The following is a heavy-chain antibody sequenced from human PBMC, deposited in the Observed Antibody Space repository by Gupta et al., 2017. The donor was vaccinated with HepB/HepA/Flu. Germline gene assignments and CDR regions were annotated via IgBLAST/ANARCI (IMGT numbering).Heavy chain of an antibody. V-gene: IGHV3-7*01. CDR1: GFTFSSYW. Sequence: EVQLVESGGGLVQPGGSLRLSWAAPGFTFSSYWMSWVRQAPGKGLEWVANIKQDGSEKYYVDSVKGRFTISRDNAKNSLYLQMNSLRAEDTAVYYCARDKPLSRNDILTGHNWFDPWGQGTLVTVSS. CDR3: ARDKPLSRNDILTGHNWFDP. J-gene: IGHJ5*02. CDR2: IKQDGSEK. D-gene: IGHD3-9*01.